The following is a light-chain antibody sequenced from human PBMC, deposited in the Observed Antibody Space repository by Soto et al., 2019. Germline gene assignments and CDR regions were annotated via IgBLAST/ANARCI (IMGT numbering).Light chain of an antibody. Sequence: QSALAQPASVSGSPGQSITISCTGTRYDVGTYNYVSWYQHHPGQAPKLMIYEFNKRPSGISSRFSGSTSGNTASLTISGLQAEDEADYYCCSSADSSTPHVFGTGTKVTVL. CDR3: CSSADSSTPHV. V-gene: IGLV2-23*02. CDR1: RYDVGTYNY. J-gene: IGLJ1*01. CDR2: EFN.